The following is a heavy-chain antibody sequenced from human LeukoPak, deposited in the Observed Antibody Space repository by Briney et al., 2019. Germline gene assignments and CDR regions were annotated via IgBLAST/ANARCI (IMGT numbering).Heavy chain of an antibody. CDR3: ARDSSSWLGVDY. V-gene: IGHV4-4*07. J-gene: IGHJ4*02. CDR1: GGSISGYY. CDR2: IYSSGST. D-gene: IGHD6-13*01. Sequence: PSETLSLTCTVSGGSISGYYWSWIRQPAGKGLEWIGRIYSSGSTNYNPSLKSRITMSVDTSKNQFSLKLSSVTAADTALYYCARDSSSWLGVDYWAQGTLVTVSS.